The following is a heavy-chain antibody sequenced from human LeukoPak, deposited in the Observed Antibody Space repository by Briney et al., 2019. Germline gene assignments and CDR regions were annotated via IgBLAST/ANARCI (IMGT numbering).Heavy chain of an antibody. V-gene: IGHV3-48*02. J-gene: IGHJ4*02. D-gene: IGHD2-2*01. CDR2: ISSSSSTI. CDR1: GFTFSSYS. Sequence: PGGSLRLSCAASGFTFSSYSMNWVRQAPGKGLEWVPYISSSSSTIYYADSVKGRFTTSRDNAKNSLYLQMNSLRDEDTAVYYCARDGVVPAAKYYFDYWGQGTLVTVSS. CDR3: ARDGVVPAAKYYFDY.